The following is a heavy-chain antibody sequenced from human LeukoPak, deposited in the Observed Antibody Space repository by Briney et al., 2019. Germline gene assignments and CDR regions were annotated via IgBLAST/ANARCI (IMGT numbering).Heavy chain of an antibody. V-gene: IGHV3-7*01. CDR2: INQDGSDK. J-gene: IGHJ4*02. CDR3: SRSLDY. Sequence: PGGSLRLSCAASGFTFSNYWMDWVRQAPGKGLEWVANINQDGSDKYSVDSVKGRSTISRDNAKNSLYLQMDSLRVDDTAVYYCSRSLDYWGQGALVTVSS. CDR1: GFTFSNYW.